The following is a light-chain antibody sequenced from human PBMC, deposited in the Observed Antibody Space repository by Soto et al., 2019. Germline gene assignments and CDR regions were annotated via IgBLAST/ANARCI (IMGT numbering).Light chain of an antibody. Sequence: IVMTQSPATLSVSPGERATLSCRASQTIDNKLAWYQQRPGQAPRLLIYGASIRATGIPARFSGSGSGTEFTLTISGLQSEDFGVYYCQQYKDWRTLGQRTNVDIK. CDR2: GAS. CDR3: QQYKDWRT. J-gene: IGKJ1*01. CDR1: QTIDNK. V-gene: IGKV3-15*01.